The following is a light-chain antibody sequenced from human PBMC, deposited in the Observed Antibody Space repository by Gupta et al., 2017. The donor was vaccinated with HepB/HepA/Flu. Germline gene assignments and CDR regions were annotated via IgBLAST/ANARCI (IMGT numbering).Light chain of an antibody. J-gene: IGLJ3*02. CDR2: DVI. CDR3: SSFAGNNKWV. V-gene: IGLV2-11*01. Sequence: QSALTQPRSVSGSPGQSVAISCTGTSSDVGAYNYVSWYQHHPGKAPKLMIYDVIKRPSGVPDRFSASKSGNTASLTITGLKAEDEADYYCSSFAGNNKWVFGGGNKLTVL. CDR1: SSDVGAYNY.